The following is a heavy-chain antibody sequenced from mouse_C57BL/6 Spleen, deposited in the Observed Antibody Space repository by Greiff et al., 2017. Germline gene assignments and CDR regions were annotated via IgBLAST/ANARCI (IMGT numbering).Heavy chain of an antibody. CDR3: ASSTVVAEGYFDV. D-gene: IGHD1-1*01. J-gene: IGHJ1*03. CDR2: IDPSDSET. CDR1: GYTFTSYW. Sequence: QVQLQQPGAELVRPGSSVKLSCKASGYTFTSYWMHWVKQRPIQGLEWIGNIDPSDSETHYNQKFKDKATLTVDKSSSTAYMQLSSLTSEDSAVYYCASSTVVAEGYFDVWGTGTTVTVSS. V-gene: IGHV1-52*01.